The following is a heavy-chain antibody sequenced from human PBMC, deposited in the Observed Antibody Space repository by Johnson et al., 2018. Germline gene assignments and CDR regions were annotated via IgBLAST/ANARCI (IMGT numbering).Heavy chain of an antibody. V-gene: IGHV3-49*03. CDR2: IRSKAYGGTT. J-gene: IGHJ6*03. D-gene: IGHD2-8*01. CDR1: GFTFGDYA. Sequence: VQLVQSGGGLVQPGRSLRLSCTASGFTFGDYAMSWFRQAPGKGLEWVGFIRSKAYGGTTEYAASVKGRFTISRDDSKSIAYLQMNSLKTEDTAVYYCTRAKNGGHGRLYYDYMDVWGKGTTVTVSS. CDR3: TRAKNGGHGRLYYDYMDV.